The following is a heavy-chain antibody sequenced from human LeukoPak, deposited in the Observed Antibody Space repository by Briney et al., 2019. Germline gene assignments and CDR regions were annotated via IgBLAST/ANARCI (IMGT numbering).Heavy chain of an antibody. V-gene: IGHV3-66*01. Sequence: GGSLRLSCAASGFTVSSNYMSWVRQAPGKGLGGVSVIYSGGRTYYADSVKGRFTISRDNSKNTLYLQMNSLRAEDTAVYYCASDGPAAIFDYWGQGTLVTVSS. CDR3: ASDGPAAIFDY. CDR2: IYSGGRT. D-gene: IGHD2-2*01. J-gene: IGHJ4*02. CDR1: GFTVSSNY.